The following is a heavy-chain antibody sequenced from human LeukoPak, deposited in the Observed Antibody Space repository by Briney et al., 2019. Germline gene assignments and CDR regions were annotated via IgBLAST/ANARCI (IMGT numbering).Heavy chain of an antibody. D-gene: IGHD2-21*01. Sequence: GGSLRLSCAASGFTFSSYAMSGVRQAPGKRLVRVAGIAGGDDRFYADSVKGRFSISRDNSKNTVDLQMDSLRVEDTAVYYCAKDYVSGDCYWDFEYWGQETLVTVSS. CDR1: GFTFSSYA. CDR2: IAGGDDR. J-gene: IGHJ4*02. CDR3: AKDYVSGDCYWDFEY. V-gene: IGHV3-23*01.